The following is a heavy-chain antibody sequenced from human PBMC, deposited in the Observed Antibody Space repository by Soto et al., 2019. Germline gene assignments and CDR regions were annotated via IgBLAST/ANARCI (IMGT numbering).Heavy chain of an antibody. CDR1: GGTFSSYA. V-gene: IGHV1-69*13. CDR2: IIPIFGTA. CDR3: AFVNYCTNGVCYGWFDP. Sequence: GASVKVSCKASGGTFSSYAISWVRQAPGQGLEWMGGIIPIFGTANYAQKFQGRVTITADESTSTAYMELSSLRSEDTAVYYCAFVNYCTNGVCYGWFDPWGQGTRVTVSS. J-gene: IGHJ5*02. D-gene: IGHD2-8*01.